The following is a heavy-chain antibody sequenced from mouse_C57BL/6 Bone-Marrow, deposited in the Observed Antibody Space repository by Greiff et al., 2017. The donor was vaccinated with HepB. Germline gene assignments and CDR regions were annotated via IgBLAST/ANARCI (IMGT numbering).Heavy chain of an antibody. CDR2: IYPRSGNT. Sequence: QVQLKQSGAELARPGASVKLSCKASGYTFTSYGISWVKQRTGQGLEWIGEIYPRSGNTYYNEKFKGKATLTADKSSSTAYMELRSLTSEDSAVYFCAREGGFHFRAMDYWGQGTSVTVSS. CDR1: GYTFTSYG. V-gene: IGHV1-81*01. J-gene: IGHJ4*01. CDR3: AREGGFHFRAMDY.